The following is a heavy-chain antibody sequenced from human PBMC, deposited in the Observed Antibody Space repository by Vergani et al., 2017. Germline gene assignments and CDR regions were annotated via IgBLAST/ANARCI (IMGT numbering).Heavy chain of an antibody. V-gene: IGHV3-7*03. CDR3: ARGSPRLNYYYGMDV. J-gene: IGHJ6*02. CDR1: GFTFSSYW. Sequence: EVQLVESGGGLVQPGGSLRLSCAASGFTFSSYWMSWVRQAPGKGLEWVANIKQDGSEKYYVDSVKGRFTISRDNAKNSLYLQMNSLRDEDTAVYYCARGSPRLNYYYGMDVWGQGTTVTVSS. CDR2: IKQDGSEK. D-gene: IGHD4/OR15-4a*01.